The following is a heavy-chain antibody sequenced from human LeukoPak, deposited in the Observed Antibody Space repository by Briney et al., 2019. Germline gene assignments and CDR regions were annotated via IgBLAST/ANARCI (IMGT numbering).Heavy chain of an antibody. V-gene: IGHV3-7*03. J-gene: IGHJ4*02. CDR1: GFTFSSYS. D-gene: IGHD4-11*01. CDR2: INQDGSGK. CDR3: ARVRTSVTNHFDY. Sequence: GGSLRLSCAASGFTFSSYSMNWVRQAPGKGLEWVANINQDGSGKYYVDSVKGRFTISRDNAKNSLYLQMNSLRAEDTAVYYCARVRTSVTNHFDYWGQGTQVTVSS.